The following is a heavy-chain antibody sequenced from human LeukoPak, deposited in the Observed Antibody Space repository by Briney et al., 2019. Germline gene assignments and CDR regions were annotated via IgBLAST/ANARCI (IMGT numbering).Heavy chain of an antibody. Sequence: GASVKVSCKASGGTFNNFAFSWVRQAPGLGLEWVGGIVPILGLATYAQRLQGRVTITADESTTSTYMELNNLRNDDTAEYYCAMYIAVSGTRAFLTWGQGTVVTVSS. V-gene: IGHV1-69*10. CDR2: IVPILGLA. J-gene: IGHJ3*01. D-gene: IGHD6-19*01. CDR1: GGTFNNFA. CDR3: AMYIAVSGTRAFLT.